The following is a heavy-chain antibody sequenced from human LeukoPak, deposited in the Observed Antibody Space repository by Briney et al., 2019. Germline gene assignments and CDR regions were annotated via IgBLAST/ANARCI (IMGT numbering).Heavy chain of an antibody. J-gene: IGHJ4*02. CDR2: IYYSGST. CDR3: ARRGRYSSSWDYFDY. V-gene: IGHV4-59*01. Sequence: SETLSLTCTVSGGSISSYYWSWIRQPPGKGLEWIGYIYYSGSTNYNPSLKSRVTISVDTSKNQFSLKLSSVTAADTAVYYCARRGRYSSSWDYFDYWGQGTLVTVSS. D-gene: IGHD6-13*01. CDR1: GGSISSYY.